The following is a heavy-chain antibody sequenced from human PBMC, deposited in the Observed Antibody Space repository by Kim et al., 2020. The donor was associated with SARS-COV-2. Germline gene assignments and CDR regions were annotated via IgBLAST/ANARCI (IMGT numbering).Heavy chain of an antibody. CDR1: SGSFSVYY. CDR3: ARRQTVRALEY. CDR2: INQYGDT. V-gene: IGHV4-34*01. D-gene: IGHD3-3*01. J-gene: IGHJ4*02. Sequence: SETLSLTCGRNSGSFSVYYWSWIRQSPGKGLEWIGKINQYGDTNYNPSLQNRVTLSLDTSRNQFSLQLTSLTAAYTAVYYCARRQTVRALEYWGRGTRVTVSS.